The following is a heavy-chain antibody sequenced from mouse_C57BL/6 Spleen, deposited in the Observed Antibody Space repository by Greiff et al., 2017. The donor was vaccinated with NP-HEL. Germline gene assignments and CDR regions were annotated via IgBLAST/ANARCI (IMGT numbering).Heavy chain of an antibody. CDR3: AREDYGSSNDY. V-gene: IGHV3-6*01. CDR2: ISYDGSN. D-gene: IGHD1-1*01. J-gene: IGHJ2*01. Sequence: EVKVEESGPGLVKPSQSLSLTCSVTGYSITSGYYWNWIRQFPGNKLEWMGYISYDGSNNYNPSLKNRISITRDTSKNQFFLKLNSVTTEDTATYYCAREDYGSSNDYWGQGTTLTVSS. CDR1: GYSITSGYY.